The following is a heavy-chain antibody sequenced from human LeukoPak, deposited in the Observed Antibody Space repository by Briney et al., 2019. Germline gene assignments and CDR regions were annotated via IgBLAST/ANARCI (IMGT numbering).Heavy chain of an antibody. CDR3: ARGSRGIAARRFDAFDI. J-gene: IGHJ3*02. CDR1: GYTFTSYD. D-gene: IGHD6-6*01. CDR2: MNPNSGNT. Sequence: ASLKVSCKASGYTFTSYDINWVRKAIGQGLEWMGWMNPNSGNTTYAQKFQGRVTMTRNNSITKAYLGLRSLSSENRAVFSVARGSRGIAARRFDAFDIWSQGTMVTVSS. V-gene: IGHV1-8*01.